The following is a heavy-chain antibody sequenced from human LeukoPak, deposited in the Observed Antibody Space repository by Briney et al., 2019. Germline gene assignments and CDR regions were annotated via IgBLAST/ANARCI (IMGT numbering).Heavy chain of an antibody. CDR1: GGSMSSSAYY. V-gene: IGHV4-39*01. D-gene: IGHD3-3*01. Sequence: TSETLSLTCSVSGGSMSSSAYYWGWIRQPPGKGLEWIGSVDYNGGTYQNPSVSSRVTIKADTSRSQFSLKLSSVTAADTALYYCARQDFQFLFGASDIWGQGTMVTVSS. J-gene: IGHJ3*02. CDR2: VDYNGGT. CDR3: ARQDFQFLFGASDI.